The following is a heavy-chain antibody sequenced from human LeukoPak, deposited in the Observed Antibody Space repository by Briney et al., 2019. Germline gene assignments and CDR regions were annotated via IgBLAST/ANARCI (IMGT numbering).Heavy chain of an antibody. CDR1: GGSFSGYY. CDR2: INHSGST. CDR3: ARGWGCSSTSCFSWFDP. J-gene: IGHJ5*02. V-gene: IGHV4-34*01. D-gene: IGHD2-2*01. Sequence: SETLSLTCAVYGGSFSGYYWSWIRQPPGKGLEWIGEINHSGSTNYNLSLKSRVTISVDTSKNQFSLKLSSVTAAGTAVYYCARGWGCSSTSCFSWFDPWGQGTLVTVSS.